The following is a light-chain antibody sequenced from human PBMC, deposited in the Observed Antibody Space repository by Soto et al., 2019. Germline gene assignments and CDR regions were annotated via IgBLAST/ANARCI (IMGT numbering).Light chain of an antibody. J-gene: IGLJ3*02. CDR1: SGHSSYA. CDR2: LNSDGSH. Sequence: QSVLTQSPSASASLGASVKLTCTLSSGHSSYAIAWHQQQPEKGPRYLMKLNSDGSHSKGDGIPDRFTGSSSGADRYLTISSLQSEDEADYYCQTRGAGIWVFGGGTKLTVL. CDR3: QTRGAGIWV. V-gene: IGLV4-69*01.